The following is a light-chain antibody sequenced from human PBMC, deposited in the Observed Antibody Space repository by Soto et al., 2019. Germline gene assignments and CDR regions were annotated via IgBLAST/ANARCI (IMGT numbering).Light chain of an antibody. CDR1: QSIITS. V-gene: IGKV1-39*01. CDR2: AAS. J-gene: IGKJ1*01. Sequence: IQMTQSPSSRSASVGYRVTITCLASQSIITSLNWYQQKSGTAPKLLIYAASSLQSGVPSRFSGSGSGTDFTLTISSLQPEDFATYYCQQSYSTPRTFGQGTKVDIK. CDR3: QQSYSTPRT.